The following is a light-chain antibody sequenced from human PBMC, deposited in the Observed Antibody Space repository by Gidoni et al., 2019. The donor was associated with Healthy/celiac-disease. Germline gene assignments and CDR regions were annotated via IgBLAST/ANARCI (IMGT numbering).Light chain of an antibody. CDR3: MQALQTPRT. CDR1: QSLLHSNVYNY. Sequence: DLVMTQSPLSLPVTLGEPAPISCRSSQSLLHSNVYNYLDWYRQKPGQSPQLLIYLGSNRASGVPDRFSGSGSGTDFTLKISRVEAEDVGVYYCMQALQTPRTFGQGTRLEIK. J-gene: IGKJ5*01. V-gene: IGKV2-28*01. CDR2: LGS.